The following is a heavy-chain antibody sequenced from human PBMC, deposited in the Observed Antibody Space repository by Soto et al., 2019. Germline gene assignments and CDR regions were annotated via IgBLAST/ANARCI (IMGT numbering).Heavy chain of an antibody. D-gene: IGHD2-15*01. V-gene: IGHV4-61*01. CDR3: ASNYCSGGSCYADY. CDR2: IYYSGST. J-gene: IGHJ4*02. Sequence: QVQLQESGPGLVRPSETLSLTCTVSGGSVSSGSYYWSWIRQPPGQGLEWIGYIYYSGSTNYNPSHKSRVTISVDTSKNQFSLKLSSVTAADTAVYYCASNYCSGGSCYADYWGQGTLVTVSS. CDR1: GGSVSSGSYY.